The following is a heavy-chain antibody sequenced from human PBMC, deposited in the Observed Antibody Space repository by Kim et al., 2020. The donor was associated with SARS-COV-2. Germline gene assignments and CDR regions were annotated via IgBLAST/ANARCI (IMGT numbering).Heavy chain of an antibody. CDR1: GFIFRGFW. Sequence: GGSLRLSCASSGFIFRGFWMRWVRQAPGRGLEWVANINQDGSDAFYADSVKGRFTISRDNTKKSMYLQMSSLRVADTAVYYCARVLGDYGDYSYIWFHPWGRRTVVTVST. V-gene: IGHV3-7*01. D-gene: IGHD4-17*01. J-gene: IGHJ5*02. CDR3: ARVLGDYGDYSYIWFHP. CDR2: INQDGSDA.